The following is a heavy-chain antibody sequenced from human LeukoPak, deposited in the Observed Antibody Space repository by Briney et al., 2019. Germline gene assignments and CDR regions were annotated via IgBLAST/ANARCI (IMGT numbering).Heavy chain of an antibody. CDR1: GFTFDDYA. Sequence: SLRLSCAASGFTFDDYAMHWVRQAPGKGLEWVSGISWNSGSIGYADSVKGRFTISRDNAKNSLYLQMNSLRAEDTALYYCAKGLIAVAGHFDYWGQGTLVTVSS. CDR3: AKGLIAVAGHFDY. CDR2: ISWNSGSI. V-gene: IGHV3-9*01. D-gene: IGHD6-19*01. J-gene: IGHJ4*02.